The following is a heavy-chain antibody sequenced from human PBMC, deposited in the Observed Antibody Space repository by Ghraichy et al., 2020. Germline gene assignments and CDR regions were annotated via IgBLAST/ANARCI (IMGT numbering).Heavy chain of an antibody. D-gene: IGHD2-2*01. CDR3: ARAISRYCSSTSCYRYLDY. V-gene: IGHV3-48*03. CDR2: ISSSGSTI. J-gene: IGHJ4*02. Sequence: GGSLRLSCAASGFTFSSYEMNWVRQAPGKGLEWVSYISSSGSTIYYADSVKGRFTISRDNAKNSLYLQMNSLRAEDTAVYYCARAISRYCSSTSCYRYLDYWGQGTLVTVSS. CDR1: GFTFSSYE.